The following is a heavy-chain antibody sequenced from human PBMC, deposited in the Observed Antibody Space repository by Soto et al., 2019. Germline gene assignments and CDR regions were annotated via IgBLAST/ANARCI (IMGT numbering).Heavy chain of an antibody. D-gene: IGHD3-10*01. J-gene: IGHJ4*02. CDR1: GFTFSSYG. CDR2: IWYDGSNK. V-gene: IGHV3-33*01. Sequence: QVQLVESGGGVVQPGRSLRLSCAASGFTFSSYGMHWVRQAPGKGLEWVAVIWYDGSNKYYADSVKGRFTISRDNSKNTLYLQMNGLKAEDTAVYDCARDFRVRGVITYYFDYWGQGTLVTVCS. CDR3: ARDFRVRGVITYYFDY.